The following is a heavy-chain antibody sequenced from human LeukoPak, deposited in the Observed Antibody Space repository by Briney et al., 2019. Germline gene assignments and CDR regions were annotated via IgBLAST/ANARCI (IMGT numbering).Heavy chain of an antibody. CDR2: MNPNSGNT. J-gene: IGHJ6*02. V-gene: IGHV1-8*02. CDR3: ARALVGANGMDV. CDR1: GYTFTGYY. Sequence: ASVKVSCKASGYTFTGYYMHWVRQAPGQGLEWMGWMNPNSGNTGYAQKFQGRVTMTRNTSISTAYMELSSLRSEDTAVYYCARALVGANGMDVWGQGTTVTVSS. D-gene: IGHD1-26*01.